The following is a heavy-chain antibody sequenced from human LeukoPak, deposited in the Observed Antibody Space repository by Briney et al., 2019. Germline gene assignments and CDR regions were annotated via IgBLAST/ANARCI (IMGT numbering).Heavy chain of an antibody. J-gene: IGHJ4*02. V-gene: IGHV4-34*01. CDR2: INHSGST. CDR3: AGFHSSVTRDY. Sequence: PSETLSLTCAVYGGSFSGYYWSWIRQPPGKGLDWIGEINHSGSTNYNPSLKSRVTISVDTSKNQFSLKLSSVTAADTAVYYCAGFHSSVTRDYWGQGTLVTVSS. D-gene: IGHD4-17*01. CDR1: GGSFSGYY.